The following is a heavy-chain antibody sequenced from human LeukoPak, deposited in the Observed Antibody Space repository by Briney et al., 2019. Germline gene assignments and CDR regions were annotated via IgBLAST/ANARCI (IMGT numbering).Heavy chain of an antibody. J-gene: IGHJ4*02. V-gene: IGHV4-34*01. CDR1: GGSFSGYY. Sequence: SETLSLTCAVYGGSFSGYYWSWIRQPPGKGREWIGEINHSGRTHYNPALKSRVTISVDTSKNQFSLKLSSVTAADTAVYNCARGGGWYLVRWGQGTLVTVSS. CDR2: INHSGRT. D-gene: IGHD6-19*01. CDR3: ARGGGWYLVR.